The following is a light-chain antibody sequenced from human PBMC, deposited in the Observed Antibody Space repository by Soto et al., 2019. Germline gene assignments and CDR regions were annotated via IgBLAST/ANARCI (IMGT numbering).Light chain of an antibody. J-gene: IGKJ5*01. V-gene: IGKV3-20*01. CDR3: QQYGSSPPVT. CDR1: QSVSSSY. CDR2: GAS. Sequence: DIVLTQSPGTLSLSPGERASLSCRASQSVSSSYLAWYQQKPGQAPRLLIYGASSRATGIPDRFSGSGSGTDFTLTISRLEPEDFAVYYCQQYGSSPPVTFGQGTRREIK.